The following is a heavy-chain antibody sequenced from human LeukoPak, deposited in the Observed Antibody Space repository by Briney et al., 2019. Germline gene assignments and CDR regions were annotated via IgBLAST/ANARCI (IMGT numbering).Heavy chain of an antibody. CDR3: VRDRSRFFDI. V-gene: IGHV3-30-3*01. Sequence: GGSLRLSCAASGFTFSSYAMHWVRQAPGKGLEWVAVISYDGSNKYYADSVKGRFTISRDNAKNLLYLQMNSPRAEDTAVYCCVRDRSRFFDIWGQGTMVIVSS. D-gene: IGHD3-10*01. CDR2: ISYDGSNK. J-gene: IGHJ3*02. CDR1: GFTFSSYA.